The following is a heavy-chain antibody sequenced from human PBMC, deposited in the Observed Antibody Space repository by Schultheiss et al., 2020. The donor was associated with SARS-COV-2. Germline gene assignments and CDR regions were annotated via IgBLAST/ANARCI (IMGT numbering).Heavy chain of an antibody. CDR3: ARDLGYYGSGSYTDY. Sequence: GGSLRLSCAASGFTFSSYEMNWVRQAPGKGLEWVSYISSSGSTIYYADSVKGRFTISRDNAKNSLYLQMNSLRAEDTAVYYCARDLGYYGSGSYTDYWGQGTLVTVSS. D-gene: IGHD3-10*01. CDR1: GFTFSSYE. CDR2: ISSSGSTI. V-gene: IGHV3-48*03. J-gene: IGHJ4*02.